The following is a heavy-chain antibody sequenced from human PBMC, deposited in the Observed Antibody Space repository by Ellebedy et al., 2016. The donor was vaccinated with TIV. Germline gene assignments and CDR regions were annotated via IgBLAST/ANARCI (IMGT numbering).Heavy chain of an antibody. J-gene: IGHJ4*02. CDR3: PRSSPYSDSSGLD. Sequence: SETLSLTXTVSGASVNSGISYWSWIRQHPGKGLEWIGYIRYSGNTYYSPSLKSRVIISADTSKNQFSLNLSSVTAADTAVYYCPRSSPYSDSSGLDWGQGTLVTVSS. CDR2: IRYSGNT. D-gene: IGHD3-22*01. CDR1: GASVNSGISY. V-gene: IGHV4-31*03.